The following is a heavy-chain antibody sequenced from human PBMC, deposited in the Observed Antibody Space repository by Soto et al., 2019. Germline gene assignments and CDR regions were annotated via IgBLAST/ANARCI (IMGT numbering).Heavy chain of an antibody. V-gene: IGHV1-69*08. J-gene: IGHJ6*02. D-gene: IGHD3-16*01. CDR3: ARGLGGRMDD. CDR1: GTIFSSYT. CDR2: IIPILGET. Sequence: QVQLVQSGAEVKKPGSSVRVSCKASGTIFSSYTISWVRQAPGQGLEWMGRIIPILGETNSAQKFQGRVTLTADKSTNTAETELNSLRLEDTALYYCARGLGGRMDDWGQGTTVTVSS.